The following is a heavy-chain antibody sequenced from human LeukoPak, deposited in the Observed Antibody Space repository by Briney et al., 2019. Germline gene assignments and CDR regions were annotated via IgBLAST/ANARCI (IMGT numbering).Heavy chain of an antibody. D-gene: IGHD4-17*01. CDR3: ARLYKLTTLDY. CDR2: IDPRDSYT. Sequence: GESLKISCKGSGYSLTNYWITWVRWMPGKGLEWVGRIDPRDSYTSYSPSFQGHVTISADKSISTAYLQWTSLKASDTAMYYCARLYKLTTLDYWGQGTQVTASS. J-gene: IGHJ4*02. CDR1: GYSLTNYW. V-gene: IGHV5-10-1*01.